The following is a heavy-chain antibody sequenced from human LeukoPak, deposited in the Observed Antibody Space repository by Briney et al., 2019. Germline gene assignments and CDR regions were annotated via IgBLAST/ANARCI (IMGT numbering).Heavy chain of an antibody. Sequence: ASVKVSCKASGYTFTSYDINWVRQATGQGLEWMGWMNPNSGNTGYAQKFQGRVTITRNTSISTVYMELRSLRSEDTAVYYCARHGSSRNFDYWGQGSLVTVSS. CDR1: GYTFTSYD. D-gene: IGHD6-13*01. CDR2: MNPNSGNT. CDR3: ARHGSSRNFDY. V-gene: IGHV1-8*03. J-gene: IGHJ4*02.